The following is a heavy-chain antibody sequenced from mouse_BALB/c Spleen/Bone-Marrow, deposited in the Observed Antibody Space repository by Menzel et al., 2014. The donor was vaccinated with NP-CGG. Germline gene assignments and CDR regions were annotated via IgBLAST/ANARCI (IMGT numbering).Heavy chain of an antibody. CDR2: ILPGSGST. Sequence: QVQLQQSGAELMKPGASVKISCKATGYTFSSYWIDWVKQRPGHGLEWIGEILPGSGSTNYNEKFKGKATFTADTSSNTAYMQLSSLTSEDSAVYYCAREDYYGSSYGDYWGQGTTLTVSS. J-gene: IGHJ2*01. D-gene: IGHD1-1*01. V-gene: IGHV1-9*01. CDR1: GYTFSSYW. CDR3: AREDYYGSSYGDY.